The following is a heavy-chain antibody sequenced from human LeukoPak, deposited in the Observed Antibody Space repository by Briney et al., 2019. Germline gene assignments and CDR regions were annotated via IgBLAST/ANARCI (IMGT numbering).Heavy chain of an antibody. CDR2: ISAYNGNT. J-gene: IGHJ6*04. D-gene: IGHD6-19*01. CDR1: GYTFTSYG. Sequence: ASVKVACKASGYTFTSYGISWVRQAPGQGLEWMGWISAYNGNTNYAQKLQGRVTMTTDTSTSTAYMELRSLRSDDTAVYYCARGPGIAVEGYGMDVWGKGTTVTVSS. V-gene: IGHV1-18*04. CDR3: ARGPGIAVEGYGMDV.